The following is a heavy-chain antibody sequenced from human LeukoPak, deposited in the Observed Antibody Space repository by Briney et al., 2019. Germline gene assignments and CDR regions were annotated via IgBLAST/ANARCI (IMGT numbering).Heavy chain of an antibody. J-gene: IGHJ5*02. D-gene: IGHD2-2*01. V-gene: IGHV1-18*04. Sequence: ASVKVSCKASGFSFTSYGITWVREAPGQGPEWMGWISGSTGNTHYAQNVQGRVTMTTDTATSTAYMELRSLGSDDTAVYYCARVGRDCSSINCYWEDWFDPWGQGTLVIVSS. CDR3: ARVGRDCSSINCYWEDWFDP. CDR2: ISGSTGNT. CDR1: GFSFTSYG.